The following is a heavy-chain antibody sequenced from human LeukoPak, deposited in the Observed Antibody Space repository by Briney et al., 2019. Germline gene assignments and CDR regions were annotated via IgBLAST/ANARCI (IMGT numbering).Heavy chain of an antibody. J-gene: IGHJ3*02. D-gene: IGHD3-22*01. CDR1: GGTFSSYY. CDR3: VLTMIVVVTNDAFDI. CDR2: INHSGST. Sequence: PSETLSLTCAAYGGTFSSYYWSWIRQPPGKGLEWIGKINHSGSTNYNPSLKSRVTISVDTSKNQFSLKLSSVTAADTAVYYCVLTMIVVVTNDAFDIWGQGTMVTVSS. V-gene: IGHV4-34*08.